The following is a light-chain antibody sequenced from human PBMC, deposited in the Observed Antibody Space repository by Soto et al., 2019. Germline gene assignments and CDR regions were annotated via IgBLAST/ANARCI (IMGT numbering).Light chain of an antibody. Sequence: DIQMTQSPSTLSASVGDRVTITCRASQSISSWLAWYQQKPGKAPKLLIYDASSLESGVPSRFSGSGSVTEFTLTISSLQPDDFATYYCQQYNSYSPRTFGQGTKLDIK. CDR1: QSISSW. V-gene: IGKV1-5*01. J-gene: IGKJ1*01. CDR3: QQYNSYSPRT. CDR2: DAS.